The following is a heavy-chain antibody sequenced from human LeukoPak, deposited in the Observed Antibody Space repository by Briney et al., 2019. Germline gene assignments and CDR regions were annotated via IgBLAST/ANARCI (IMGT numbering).Heavy chain of an antibody. J-gene: IGHJ4*02. CDR3: AKGWDIMITFGGVIVQAPPDY. Sequence: GGSLRLSCAASGFTFSSYAMGWVRQAPGKGLEWVSAISGSGGSTYYADSVKGRFTISRDNSKNTLYLQMNSLRAEDTAVYYCAKGWDIMITFGGVIVQAPPDYWGQGTLVTVSS. CDR2: ISGSGGST. D-gene: IGHD3-16*02. V-gene: IGHV3-23*01. CDR1: GFTFSSYA.